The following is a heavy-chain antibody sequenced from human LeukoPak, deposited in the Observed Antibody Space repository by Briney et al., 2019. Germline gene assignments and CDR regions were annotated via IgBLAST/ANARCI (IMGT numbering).Heavy chain of an antibody. J-gene: IGHJ6*02. V-gene: IGHV4-61*02. Sequence: SQTLSLTCTVSRGSISSGSCYWSWIRQPAEKGLEWIGRIYSNGTTNHNPSLKSRATISVDTSKNHFSLKLSSVTAADTAVYYCARGRGRDVSFYYGMDVWGQGTTVTVSS. D-gene: IGHD3-10*01. CDR1: RGSISSGSCY. CDR2: IYSNGTT. CDR3: ARGRGRDVSFYYGMDV.